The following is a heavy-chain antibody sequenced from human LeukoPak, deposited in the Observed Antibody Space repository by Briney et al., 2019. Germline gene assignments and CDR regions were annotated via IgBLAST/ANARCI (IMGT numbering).Heavy chain of an antibody. CDR3: ARRYNYDFWSGYFTATSDAFDI. J-gene: IGHJ3*02. CDR1: GYTFTSYG. V-gene: IGHV1-18*01. D-gene: IGHD3-3*01. Sequence: ASVKVSCKASGYTFTSYGISWVRQAPGQGLEWMGWISAYNGNTNYAQKLQGRVTMTTDTSTSTAYMELRSLRSDDTAVYYCARRYNYDFWSGYFTATSDAFDIWGQGTMVTVSS. CDR2: ISAYNGNT.